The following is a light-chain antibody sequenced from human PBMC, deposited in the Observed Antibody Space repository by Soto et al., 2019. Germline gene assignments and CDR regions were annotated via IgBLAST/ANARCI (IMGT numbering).Light chain of an antibody. J-gene: IGKJ1*01. CDR2: GAS. CDR1: QSVSFN. V-gene: IGKV3-15*01. Sequence: EIVMTQSPATLSVSPGERATLSCRASQSVSFNLAWYQQRPGQAPRLLIYGASIRATGIPTRFSGSGSGTKFTLTINSLQSEDFAIYYCQQYNDWPRTFGQGAKVEIK. CDR3: QQYNDWPRT.